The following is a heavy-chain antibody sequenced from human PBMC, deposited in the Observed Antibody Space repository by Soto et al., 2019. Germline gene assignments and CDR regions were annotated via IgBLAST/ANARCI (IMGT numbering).Heavy chain of an antibody. Sequence: QVQLVQSGAEVKKPGSSVKVSCKASGGTFSSYAISWVRQAPGQGLEWMGGIIPIFGTANYAQKFQGRVXIXAXXSKSTAYMELSSLRSEDTAVYYCARGTSGTGYFDYWGQGTLVTVSS. V-gene: IGHV1-69*12. J-gene: IGHJ4*02. CDR1: GGTFSSYA. D-gene: IGHD3-9*01. CDR3: ARGTSGTGYFDY. CDR2: IIPIFGTA.